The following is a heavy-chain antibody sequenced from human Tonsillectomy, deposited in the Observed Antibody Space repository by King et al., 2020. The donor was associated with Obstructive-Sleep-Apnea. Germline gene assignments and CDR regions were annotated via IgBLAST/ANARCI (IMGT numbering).Heavy chain of an antibody. CDR2: ISSSSSYI. Sequence: EGQLVQSGGGLVKPGGSLRLSCAASGFTFSSYSMNWVRQAPGKGLEWVSSISSSSSYIYYPDSVKGRFTISRDNAKNSLYLQMHSLRAEDTAVYYCAREGLNYGSSGEVSYWGQGTLVTVSS. CDR1: GFTFSSYS. D-gene: IGHD3-22*01. V-gene: IGHV3-21*01. J-gene: IGHJ4*02. CDR3: AREGLNYGSSGEVSY.